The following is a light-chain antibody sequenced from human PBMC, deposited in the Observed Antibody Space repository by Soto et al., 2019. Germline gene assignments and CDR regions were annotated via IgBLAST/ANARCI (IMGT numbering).Light chain of an antibody. CDR2: QVN. V-gene: IGLV2-14*01. J-gene: IGLJ1*01. CDR1: ASDIGSSNF. Sequence: QSALTQPASVSGSPGQSVTISCTGTASDIGSSNFVSWYQQRPGKTPEVIIYQVNRRPSGVSGRFSGSRSGSTASLTISGVRAEDEGDYYCFSSGTDNTPYVFGSGTKLTVL. CDR3: FSSGTDNTPYV.